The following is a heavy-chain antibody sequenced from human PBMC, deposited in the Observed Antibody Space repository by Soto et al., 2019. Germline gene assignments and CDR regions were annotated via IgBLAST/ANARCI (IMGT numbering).Heavy chain of an antibody. CDR1: GFTFSSYW. CDR2: IKGDGSEK. Sequence: EVQMVESGGGLVQPGGSLRLSCAASGFTFSSYWMYWVRQAPGKGLEWVANIKGDGSEKNYVDSVKGRFTISRDNAKNSLYLQMNSLRVEDTAVYYCAKGGPVSGWHNFHYWGQGTLVAVSS. D-gene: IGHD6-25*01. CDR3: AKGGPVSGWHNFHY. J-gene: IGHJ4*02. V-gene: IGHV3-7*01.